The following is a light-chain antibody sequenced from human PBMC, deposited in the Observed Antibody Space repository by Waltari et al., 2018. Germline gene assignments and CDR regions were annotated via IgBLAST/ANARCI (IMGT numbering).Light chain of an antibody. Sequence: EIVLTQSPVTLSLSPGERATLSCWASQSVTSNYLAWYQQKPGQAPRLLIDGASSRATGIPDRFSGSGSGTDFTLTITRLEPEDFAVYYCHQYGDIPRTFGQGTKVELK. CDR3: HQYGDIPRT. J-gene: IGKJ1*01. CDR2: GAS. V-gene: IGKV3-20*01. CDR1: QSVTSNY.